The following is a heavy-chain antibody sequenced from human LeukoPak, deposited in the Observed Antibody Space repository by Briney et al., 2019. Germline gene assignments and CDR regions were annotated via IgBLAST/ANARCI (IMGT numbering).Heavy chain of an antibody. D-gene: IGHD3-10*01. Sequence: PGSSLRLSCAASGFTFSRNVMHWVRQAPGKGLEWVALISYDGNNKFYADSVKGRFTISRDNSKNTLYLQMNSLRAEDTAVYYCARESVLWFGPNYGMDVWGQGTTVTVSS. CDR1: GFTFSRNV. CDR2: ISYDGNNK. J-gene: IGHJ6*02. V-gene: IGHV3-30*07. CDR3: ARESVLWFGPNYGMDV.